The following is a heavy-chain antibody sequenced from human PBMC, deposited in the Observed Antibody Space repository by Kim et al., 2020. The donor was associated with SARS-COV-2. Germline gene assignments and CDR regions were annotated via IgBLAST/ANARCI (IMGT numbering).Heavy chain of an antibody. CDR3: ARGGIAAPEYYFDY. D-gene: IGHD6-6*01. V-gene: IGHV1-18*01. J-gene: IGHJ4*02. Sequence: QKLQGRVTMTTDTSTSTAYMELRSLRSDDTAVYYCARGGIAAPEYYFDYWGQGTLVTVSS.